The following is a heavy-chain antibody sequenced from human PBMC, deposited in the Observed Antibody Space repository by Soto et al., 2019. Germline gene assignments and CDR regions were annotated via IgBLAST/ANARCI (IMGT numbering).Heavy chain of an antibody. V-gene: IGHV4-34*01. D-gene: IGHD2-8*01. J-gene: IGHJ3*02. CDR2: INHSGST. CDR3: ASPYCTNGVCYDAFDI. CDR1: GGSFSGYY. Sequence: KTSETLSLTCAVYGGSFSGYYWSWIRQPPGKGLEWIGEINHSGSTNYNPSLKSRVTISVDTSKNQFSLKLSSVTAADTAVYYCASPYCTNGVCYDAFDIWGQGTMVTVS.